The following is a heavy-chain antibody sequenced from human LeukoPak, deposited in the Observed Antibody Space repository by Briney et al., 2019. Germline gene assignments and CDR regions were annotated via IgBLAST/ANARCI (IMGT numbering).Heavy chain of an antibody. CDR2: IIPIFGTA. CDR3: ASGSSTSWGGWYFDL. J-gene: IGHJ2*01. CDR1: GGTFSSYA. V-gene: IGHV1-69*13. Sequence: ASVKLSCKASGGTFSSYAISWVRQAPGQELEWMGGIIPIFGTANYAQKFQGRVTITADESTSTAYMERSSLRSEDTAVYYCASGSSTSWGGWYFDLWGGGTLVTVSS. D-gene: IGHD2-2*01.